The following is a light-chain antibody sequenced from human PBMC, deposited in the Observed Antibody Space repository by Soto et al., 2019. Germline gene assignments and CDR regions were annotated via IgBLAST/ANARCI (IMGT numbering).Light chain of an antibody. CDR1: QSVSNY. V-gene: IGKV3-11*01. CDR3: QQRSGWPPLT. J-gene: IGKJ4*01. Sequence: EIVLTQSPASLSLSPGERATLSCRASQSVSNYLAWYQQKPGQAPRLLIYDVSNRAAGIPARFSGSGSGTDFTPTISSLEPEDFAVYYCQQRSGWPPLTFGGGTKVEIK. CDR2: DVS.